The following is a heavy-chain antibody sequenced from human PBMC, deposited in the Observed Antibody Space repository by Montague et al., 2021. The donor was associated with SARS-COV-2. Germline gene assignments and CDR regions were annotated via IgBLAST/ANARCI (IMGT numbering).Heavy chain of an antibody. CDR1: GGSISTTNYY. D-gene: IGHD2-8*01. V-gene: IGHV4-39*01. CDR2: IYNSDNT. J-gene: IGHJ4*02. CDR3: ARQLPSYCATNKCYPYYFDG. Sequence: SETLSLTCTVSGGSISTTNYYWAWLRQPPGKGLEWVGSIYNSDNTYYNPSLESRLTMSVDTSKNQFSLSLSSVTVADTAVYFCARQLPSYCATNKCYPYYFDGWGQGALVTVSS.